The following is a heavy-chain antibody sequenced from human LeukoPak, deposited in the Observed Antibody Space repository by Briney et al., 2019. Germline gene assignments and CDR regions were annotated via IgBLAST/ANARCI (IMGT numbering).Heavy chain of an antibody. Sequence: GSLRLSCAASGFTFNNYKMNWVRQAPGKGLEWVAYISSSGTTIYYADSVKGRFTISRDNAKNSLYLQMNSLRAEDTAVYYCASITTSGEDWFDPWGQGTLVTVSS. CDR2: ISSSGTTI. V-gene: IGHV3-48*03. J-gene: IGHJ5*02. D-gene: IGHD6-13*01. CDR3: ASITTSGEDWFDP. CDR1: GFTFNNYK.